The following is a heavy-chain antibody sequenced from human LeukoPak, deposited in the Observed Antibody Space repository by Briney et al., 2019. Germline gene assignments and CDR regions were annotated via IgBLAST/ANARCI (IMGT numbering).Heavy chain of an antibody. CDR3: ARYNGILAAFDM. V-gene: IGHV3-33*08. Sequence: PGGSLRLSCAASGFTVSSYGMHWVRQAPGEGLEWVAVIRYGGSKKYYEDSVKSRFTTSSYNTNNTHNLQMNSRTADDTGVYYCARYNGILAAFDMWGQGTIVPVSS. CDR1: GFTVSSYG. CDR2: IRYGGSKK. J-gene: IGHJ3*02. D-gene: IGHD1-26*01.